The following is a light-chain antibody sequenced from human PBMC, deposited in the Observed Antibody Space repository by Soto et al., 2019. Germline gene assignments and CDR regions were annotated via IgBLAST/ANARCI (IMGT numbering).Light chain of an antibody. CDR2: AAS. CDR3: QQSYNTPFT. CDR1: QSISSY. Sequence: DIQITQSPSSLSASVGDRVTITCRASQSISSYLNWYQQKPGKAPNLLIYAASSLQSGVPSRFSGGESGTDFTLTISSLQPEDFATYYCQQSYNTPFTFGPGTKVDIK. V-gene: IGKV1-39*01. J-gene: IGKJ3*01.